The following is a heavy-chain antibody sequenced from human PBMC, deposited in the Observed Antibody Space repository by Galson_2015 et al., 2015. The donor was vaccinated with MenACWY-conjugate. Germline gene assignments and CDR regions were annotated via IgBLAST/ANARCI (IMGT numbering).Heavy chain of an antibody. CDR2: IYHSGAT. V-gene: IGHV4-59*13. CDR1: GASMSNYS. J-gene: IGHJ5*02. D-gene: IGHD4-17*01. Sequence: LSLTCTVSGASMSNYSWTWVRQSPERGLEWIGYIYHSGATNYNPSLQSRVIISADASKGQISLNLASVSAADTAVYYCARRATTGWFDPWGQGTQVTVSS. CDR3: ARRATTGWFDP.